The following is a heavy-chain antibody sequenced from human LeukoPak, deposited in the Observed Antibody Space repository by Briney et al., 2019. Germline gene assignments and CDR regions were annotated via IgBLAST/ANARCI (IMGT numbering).Heavy chain of an antibody. D-gene: IGHD3-22*01. CDR3: ASGIRGDYYDSSGYLDY. J-gene: IGHJ4*02. CDR2: IYYSGST. CDR1: GGSISSSSYY. V-gene: IGHV4-39*01. Sequence: PSATLSLTCTVSGGSISSSSYYWGWIRQPPGKGLEWIGSIYYSGSTYYNPSLKSRVTISVDTSKNQFSLKLSSVTAADTAVYYCASGIRGDYYDSSGYLDYWGQGTLVTVSS.